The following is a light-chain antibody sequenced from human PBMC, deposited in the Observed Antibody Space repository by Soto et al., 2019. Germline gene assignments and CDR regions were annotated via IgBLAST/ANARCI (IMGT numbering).Light chain of an antibody. CDR1: QTVPNNY. V-gene: IGKV3-20*01. CDR3: QQYGASPLT. CDR2: GAS. J-gene: IGKJ4*01. Sequence: EIVLTQSPGTLSLSAGDGVSLSCRASQTVPNNYLAWYQQKPDQAPRLLIFGASNRATGIPDRFGGSGSGTDFTISISRLEPEDFAVYYCQQYGASPLTFGGGARLEVK.